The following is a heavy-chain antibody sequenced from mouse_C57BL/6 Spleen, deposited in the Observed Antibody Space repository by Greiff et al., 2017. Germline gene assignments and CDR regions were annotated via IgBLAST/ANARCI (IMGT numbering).Heavy chain of an antibody. CDR2: IHPNGGTT. Sequence: VQLQQSGPELVKPGASVKISCKASGYSFTDYNMNWVKQSNGQSLEWIGVIHPNGGTTSYNQKLKGKATLTVDQSSSTAYMQLNLLTSEDSAVYYCARHYYGSSSYAMDYWGQGTSVTVSS. J-gene: IGHJ4*01. CDR1: GYSFTDYN. CDR3: ARHYYGSSSYAMDY. V-gene: IGHV1-39*01. D-gene: IGHD1-1*01.